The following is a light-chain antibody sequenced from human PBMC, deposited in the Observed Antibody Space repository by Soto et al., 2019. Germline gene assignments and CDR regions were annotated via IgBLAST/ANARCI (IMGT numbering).Light chain of an antibody. CDR1: QSVSSSY. J-gene: IGKJ1*01. V-gene: IGKV3-20*01. CDR3: QQYGSSPK. CDR2: GAS. Sequence: EIVLTPSPGTLSLSPGERATLSCRASQSVSSSYLAWYQQKPGQAHRLLIYGASSRATGIPDRFSGSGSGTDFTLTISRLEPEDFAVYYCQQYGSSPKFGQGTKV.